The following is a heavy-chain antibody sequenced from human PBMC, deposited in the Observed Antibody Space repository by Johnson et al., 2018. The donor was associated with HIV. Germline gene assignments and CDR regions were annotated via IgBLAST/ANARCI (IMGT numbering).Heavy chain of an antibody. CDR3: ARGWDWGSLGACDI. V-gene: IGHV3-11*04. Sequence: QVQLVESGGGVVQPGRSLRLSCEGSGFTFGDYAVSWVRQAPGKGLEWVSYISSSGSSIYYADSVKGRFTISRDNAKNSLYLQMNSLRAEDTGVYYCARGWDWGSLGACDIWGQGTMVTVSS. D-gene: IGHD7-27*01. J-gene: IGHJ3*02. CDR1: GFTFGDYA. CDR2: ISSSGSSI.